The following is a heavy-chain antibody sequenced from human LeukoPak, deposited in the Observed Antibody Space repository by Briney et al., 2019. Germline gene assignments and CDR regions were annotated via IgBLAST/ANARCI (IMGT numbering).Heavy chain of an antibody. CDR3: AREGLGELTLDY. Sequence: ASVKVSCKASGYTFTSYGISWVRQAPGQGLEWMGWISTYNGDTNYAQKLQGRVTMTTDTSANTAYMELRSLRSDDTAVYYCAREGLGELTLDYWGQGTLVTVSS. D-gene: IGHD3-16*01. V-gene: IGHV1-18*01. J-gene: IGHJ4*02. CDR1: GYTFTSYG. CDR2: ISTYNGDT.